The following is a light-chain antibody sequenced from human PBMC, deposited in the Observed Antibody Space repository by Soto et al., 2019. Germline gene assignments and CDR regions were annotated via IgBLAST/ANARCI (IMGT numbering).Light chain of an antibody. V-gene: IGLV2-23*01. J-gene: IGLJ3*02. CDR1: SSDVGSYNL. CDR2: EGS. Sequence: QSALTQPASVSGSPGQSITISCTGTSSDVGSYNLVSWYQQHPGKAPKLMIYEGSKRPSGVSNRFSGSKSGNTASLTISGLQAEDEADYYCCSYAGSSTPVFGGGTKLTDL. CDR3: CSYAGSSTPV.